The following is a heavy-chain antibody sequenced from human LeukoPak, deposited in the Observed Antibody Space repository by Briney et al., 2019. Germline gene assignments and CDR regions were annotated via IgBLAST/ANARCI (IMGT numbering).Heavy chain of an antibody. J-gene: IGHJ4*02. CDR2: VYYTGST. CDR1: GGSISNYY. Sequence: SETLSLTCTVSGGSISNYYWSWIRQPPGKGLEWFGYVYYTGSTNYNPSLKSRVTISVDTSKNQFSLKLSSVTAADTAVYYCAGGGDSAGYYYPMFHYWGQGTLVTVSS. D-gene: IGHD3-22*01. V-gene: IGHV4-59*01. CDR3: AGGGDSAGYYYPMFHY.